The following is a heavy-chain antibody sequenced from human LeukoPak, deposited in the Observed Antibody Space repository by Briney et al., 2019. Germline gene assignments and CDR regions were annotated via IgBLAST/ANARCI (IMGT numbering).Heavy chain of an antibody. V-gene: IGHV3-23*01. Sequence: PGGSLRLSCAASGFTFSKYAMTWVRQAPGKGLEWVSGISVSGGSTNYADSVKGWFTISRDNSKNTLYLQMNSLRAEDTAVYYCAKSNYFDSGGYYFFDYWGQGTLVTVSS. J-gene: IGHJ4*02. CDR2: ISVSGGST. CDR3: AKSNYFDSGGYYFFDY. D-gene: IGHD3-22*01. CDR1: GFTFSKYA.